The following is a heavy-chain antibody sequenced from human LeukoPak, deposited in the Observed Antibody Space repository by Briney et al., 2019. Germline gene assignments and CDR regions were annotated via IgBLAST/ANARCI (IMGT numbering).Heavy chain of an antibody. CDR1: GYTFTSYD. Sequence: GASVKVSCKASGYTFTSYDIHWVRQAAGHGLEWMGWMNPNSAHTGHAQKFQGRVTMTEDTSTDTAYMELSSLRSEDTAVYYCATRPLALDYGDSLNLDYWGQGTLVTVSS. D-gene: IGHD4-17*01. CDR3: ATRPLALDYGDSLNLDY. J-gene: IGHJ4*02. CDR2: MNPNSAHT. V-gene: IGHV1-8*01.